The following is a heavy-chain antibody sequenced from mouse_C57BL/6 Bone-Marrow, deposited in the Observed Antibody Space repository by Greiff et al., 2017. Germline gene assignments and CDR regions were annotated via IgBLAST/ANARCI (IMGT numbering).Heavy chain of an antibody. CDR3: ARRQSQRAWFAY. Sequence: QVQLQQPGAELVKPGASVKLSCKASGYTFTSYWMHWVKQRPGQGLEWIGMIHPNSGSTNYNEKFKSKATLTVDKSSSTAYMQRSSLTSEDSAVYYCARRQSQRAWFAYWGQGTLVTVSA. J-gene: IGHJ3*01. CDR2: IHPNSGST. D-gene: IGHD3-1*01. V-gene: IGHV1-64*01. CDR1: GYTFTSYW.